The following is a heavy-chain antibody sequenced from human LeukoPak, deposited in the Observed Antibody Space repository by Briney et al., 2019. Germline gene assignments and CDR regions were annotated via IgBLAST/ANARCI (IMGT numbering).Heavy chain of an antibody. V-gene: IGHV1-69*13. J-gene: IGHJ4*02. CDR1: RGTPRSYA. Sequence: GASVKVSCKTSRGTPRSYAISWVRQAPGHRREWMGGITPISSTTNNAHKIQSRVTITADESTRTAYMELSSLRSEDTAVYYCARDMLAYCGGDCNYPFGYWGQGTLVTVSS. D-gene: IGHD2-21*02. CDR2: ITPISSTT. CDR3: ARDMLAYCGGDCNYPFGY.